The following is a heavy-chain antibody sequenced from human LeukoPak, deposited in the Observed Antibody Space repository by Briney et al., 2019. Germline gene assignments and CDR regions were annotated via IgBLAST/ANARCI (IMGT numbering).Heavy chain of an antibody. D-gene: IGHD3-22*01. CDR2: ISSSGSTI. V-gene: IGHV3-11*01. Sequence: GGSLRLSCAASGFTFSDYYMSWIRQAPGKGLEWVSYISSSGSTIYYADSVKGRFTISRDNAKNSLYLKMNSLRAEDTAVYYCARVYYSDSSGYYLDYWGQGTLVTVSS. CDR1: GFTFSDYY. CDR3: ARVYYSDSSGYYLDY. J-gene: IGHJ4*02.